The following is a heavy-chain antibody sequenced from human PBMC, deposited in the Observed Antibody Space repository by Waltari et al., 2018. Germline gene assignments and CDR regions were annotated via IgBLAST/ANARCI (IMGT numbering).Heavy chain of an antibody. CDR1: GNTFPNFD. CDR3: ARDHNWGPDY. V-gene: IGHV1-2*02. J-gene: IGHJ4*02. CDR2: IHPGGGDT. Sequence: QVQLVQSGAELKNPGASVRVSCKTSGNTFPNFDFHWVRQAPGQGLEWMGWIHPGGGDTNYAQKFQGRVTLTRDTSIDTAYLELNGMTSDDTAIYYCARDHNWGPDYWGQGTLVTVSS. D-gene: IGHD7-27*01.